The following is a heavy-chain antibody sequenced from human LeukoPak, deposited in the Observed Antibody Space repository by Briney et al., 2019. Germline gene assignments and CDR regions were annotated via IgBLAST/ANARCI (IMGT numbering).Heavy chain of an antibody. CDR2: TYYSGST. D-gene: IGHD2-21*02. CDR1: GGYISSYY. CDR3: ARLAYCGGDCYSLNYWYFDL. Sequence: PSETLSLTCTVSGGYISSYYWSWIRQPPGKGLEWIGYTYYSGSTNYNPSLKSRVTISVDTSKNQFSLKLSSVTAADTAVYYCARLAYCGGDCYSLNYWYFDLWGRGTLVTVSS. J-gene: IGHJ2*01. V-gene: IGHV4-59*01.